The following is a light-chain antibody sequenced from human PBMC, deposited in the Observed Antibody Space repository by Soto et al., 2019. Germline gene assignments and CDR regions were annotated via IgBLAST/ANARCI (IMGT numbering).Light chain of an antibody. V-gene: IGLV2-11*01. CDR3: SSSTVTDTLI. J-gene: IGLJ7*01. CDR2: DVS. Sequence: QSALTQPHSVSGSPGHSVTITCTGGPFDIGSYNFVSWYQFPDGVPKLIIYDVSQRPSGVPSRFSGSKSGNTASLTISGLRPDDEGVYFCSSSTVTDTLIFGGGTQLTVL. CDR1: PFDIGSYNF.